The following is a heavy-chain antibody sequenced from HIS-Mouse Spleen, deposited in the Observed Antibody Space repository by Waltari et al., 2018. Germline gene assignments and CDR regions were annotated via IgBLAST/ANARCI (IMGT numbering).Heavy chain of an antibody. J-gene: IGHJ6*02. CDR1: GFISRSYA. Sequence: QVQLVEAVGGGVQPGRSLRLSCAASGFISRSYAMHWVRQAPGKGLEWVAVISYDGSNKYYADSVKGRFTISRDNSKNTLYLQMNSLRAEDTAVYYCARANNYDFWSGYYRGYYYYGMDVWGQGP. CDR2: ISYDGSNK. V-gene: IGHV3-30-3*01. D-gene: IGHD3-3*01. CDR3: ARANNYDFWSGYYRGYYYYGMDV.